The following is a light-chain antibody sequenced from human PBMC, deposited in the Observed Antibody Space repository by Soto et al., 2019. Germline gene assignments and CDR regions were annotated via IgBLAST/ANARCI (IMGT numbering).Light chain of an antibody. CDR1: QSVSSNF. J-gene: IGKJ1*01. V-gene: IGKV3-20*01. CDR3: HQYSSSRRT. CDR2: GAS. Sequence: EIVLTQSPGTLSLSPGESVTISCRASQSVSSNFLAWYQQQPGQAPRLLIYGASNRADGIPDRFSGSGSGTDVTLTISRLEHEDFAVYYCHQYSSSRRTFGQGTKVEIK.